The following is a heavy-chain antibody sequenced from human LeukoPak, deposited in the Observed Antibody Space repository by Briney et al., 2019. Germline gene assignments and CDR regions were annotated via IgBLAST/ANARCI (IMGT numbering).Heavy chain of an antibody. J-gene: IGHJ4*02. CDR1: VDSVSTNSAA. CDR2: TFYRSKWFN. V-gene: IGHV6-1*01. CDR3: ARLRLPTNFFDY. Sequence: SQTLSLTCALSVDSVSTNSAAWNWIRQSPSRCLEWLGRTFYRSKWFNEYALSVKSRISIESDTSKNQFSLHLNSVTPEDTAVYYSARLRLPTNFFDYWGQGALVTVSS.